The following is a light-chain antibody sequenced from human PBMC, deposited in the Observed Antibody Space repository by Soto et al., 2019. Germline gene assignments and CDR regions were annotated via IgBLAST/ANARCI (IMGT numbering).Light chain of an antibody. CDR1: QSVSTY. CDR3: QQRYSWPLT. CDR2: DAW. Sequence: EIVLTQSPATLSLSPGERATLSCGASQSVSTYLAWYQQKPGQAPRLLIYDAWNRATGIPARFSGSGSGTDFTLTISSLEPEDFAVYHCQQRYSWPLTFGGGTKVEI. V-gene: IGKV3-11*01. J-gene: IGKJ4*01.